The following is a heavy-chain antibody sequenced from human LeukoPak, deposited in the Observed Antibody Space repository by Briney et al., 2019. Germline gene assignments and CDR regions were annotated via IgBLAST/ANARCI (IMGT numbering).Heavy chain of an antibody. CDR3: AELGITMIGGV. CDR1: GFIFSSYS. Sequence: GGSLRLSCAASGFIFSSYSMNWVRQAPGKGLEWVSYISSSSSTIYYADSVKGRFTISRDNAKNSLYLQMNSLRAEDMAVYYCAELGITMIGGVWGKGTTVTISS. CDR2: ISSSSSTI. D-gene: IGHD3-10*02. V-gene: IGHV3-48*04. J-gene: IGHJ6*04.